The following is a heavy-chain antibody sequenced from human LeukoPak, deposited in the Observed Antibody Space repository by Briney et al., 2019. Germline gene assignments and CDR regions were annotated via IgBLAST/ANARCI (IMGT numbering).Heavy chain of an antibody. Sequence: EASVKVSCKASGYTFTSYDINWVRQAPGQGLEWMGGIIPIFDTSNYAQRFQGRVTFASDDSTSTAYMELSSLRSEDTAVYYCARLKRGIGAAGTSLRGWFDPWGQGTLVTVSS. D-gene: IGHD6-13*01. J-gene: IGHJ5*02. V-gene: IGHV1-69*13. CDR2: IIPIFDTS. CDR3: ARLKRGIGAAGTSLRGWFDP. CDR1: GYTFTSYD.